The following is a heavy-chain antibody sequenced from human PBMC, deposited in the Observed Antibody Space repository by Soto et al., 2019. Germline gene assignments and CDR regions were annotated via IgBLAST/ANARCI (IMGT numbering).Heavy chain of an antibody. CDR3: ARVTTVETASY. J-gene: IGHJ4*02. D-gene: IGHD4-17*01. CDR2: ISAYNGNT. Sequence: QVQLVQSGAEVKKPGASVKVSCKASGYTFTSYGINWVRQAPGQGLEWMGWISAYNGNTNYAQKLQGTATITTDTSTSTASMALTSLRSSDTAVYYSARVTTVETASYWAQGTLVTFSS. V-gene: IGHV1-18*01. CDR1: GYTFTSYG.